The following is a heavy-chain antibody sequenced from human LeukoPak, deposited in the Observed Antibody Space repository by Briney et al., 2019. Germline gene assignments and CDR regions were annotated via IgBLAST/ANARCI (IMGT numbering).Heavy chain of an antibody. CDR2: IHIYRGNT. V-gene: IGHV1-18*01. D-gene: IGHD6-13*01. CDR3: ARDVGITVADSFDP. Sequence: GASVTVSCKASGYSSTNDGISWVRQAPGQGLEWMGWIHIYRGNTNYAQKFHGRVTMTTDTSTSTVYMEVRGLRSDDTAMYYCARDVGITVADSFDPWGQGTLVTVSS. CDR1: GYSSTNDG. J-gene: IGHJ5*02.